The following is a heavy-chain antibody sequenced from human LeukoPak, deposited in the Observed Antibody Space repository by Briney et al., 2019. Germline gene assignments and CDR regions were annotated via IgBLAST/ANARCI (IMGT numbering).Heavy chain of an antibody. CDR1: GGSFSGYY. V-gene: IGHV4-34*01. D-gene: IGHD3-22*01. J-gene: IGHJ4*02. CDR3: ARGPPWGSGYYLY. Sequence: SETLSLTCAVYGGSFSGYYWSWIRQPPGKGLEWIGEINHSGSTNYNPSLKSRVTISVDMSKNQFSLKLSSVTAADTAVYYCARGPPWGSGYYLYLGQGTLVTVSS. CDR2: INHSGST.